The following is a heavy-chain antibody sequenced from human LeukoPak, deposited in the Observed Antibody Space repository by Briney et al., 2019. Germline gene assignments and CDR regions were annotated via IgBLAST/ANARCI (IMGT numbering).Heavy chain of an antibody. Sequence: ASVKVSCKASGYIFTASYIHWVRQAPRQGLEWRGWINPNVGGTSFAKKFQGRVTLTRDTSITTTYLELTGLRSDDTAVYFCARGDCSGVSCYSVDSWGQGTLVTVSS. D-gene: IGHD2-15*01. V-gene: IGHV1-2*02. CDR3: ARGDCSGVSCYSVDS. J-gene: IGHJ4*02. CDR2: INPNVGGT. CDR1: GYIFTASY.